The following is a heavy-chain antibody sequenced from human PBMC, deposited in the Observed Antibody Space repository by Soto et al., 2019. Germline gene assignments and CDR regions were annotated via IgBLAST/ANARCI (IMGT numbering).Heavy chain of an antibody. Sequence: GGSLRLSCAASGFTFSSYSMNWVRQAPGKGLEWVSSISSSSSYIYYADSVKGRFTISRDNAKNSLYLQMNSLRAEDTAVYYCARDYDPGGYDAFDIWGQGTMVTVSS. CDR2: ISSSSSYI. J-gene: IGHJ3*02. D-gene: IGHD5-12*01. CDR3: ARDYDPGGYDAFDI. CDR1: GFTFSSYS. V-gene: IGHV3-21*01.